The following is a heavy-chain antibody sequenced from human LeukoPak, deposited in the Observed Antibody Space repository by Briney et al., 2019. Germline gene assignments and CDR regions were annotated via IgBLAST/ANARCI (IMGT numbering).Heavy chain of an antibody. D-gene: IGHD6-13*01. CDR3: ARDARIAAAGRPSATHY. V-gene: IGHV1-8*01. CDR2: MNPNSGNT. CDR1: GYTFTSYD. Sequence: ASVKVSCKASGYTFTSYDINWVRQATGQGLEWMGWMNPNSGNTGYAQKFQGRVTMTRNTSISTAYMELSSLRSEDMAVYYCARDARIAAAGRPSATHYWGQGTLVTVSS. J-gene: IGHJ4*02.